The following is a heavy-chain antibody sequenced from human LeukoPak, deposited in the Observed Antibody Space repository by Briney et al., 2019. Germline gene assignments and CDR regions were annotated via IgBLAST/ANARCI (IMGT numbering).Heavy chain of an antibody. Sequence: SVKVSCKASGYTFTGYYMHWVRQAPGQGLEWMGGIIPIFGTANYAQKFQGRVTITTDESTSTAYMELSSLRSEDTAVYYCARAFGYSYDGWGQGTLVTVSS. V-gene: IGHV1-69*05. J-gene: IGHJ4*02. D-gene: IGHD5-18*01. CDR1: GYTFTGYY. CDR3: ARAFGYSYDG. CDR2: IIPIFGTA.